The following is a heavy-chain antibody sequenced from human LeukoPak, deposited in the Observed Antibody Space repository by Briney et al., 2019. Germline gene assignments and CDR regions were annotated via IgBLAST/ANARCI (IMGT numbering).Heavy chain of an antibody. J-gene: IGHJ6*02. D-gene: IGHD2-2*01. V-gene: IGHV4-59*01. Sequence: PSETLSLTCTVSGGSISSYYWSWIRQPPGKGLEWIGYIYYSGSTNYNPSLKSRVTISVDTSKNQFSLKLSSVTAADTAVYYCARVVVPAAMSPYYYGMVVWGQGTTVTVSS. CDR3: ARVVVPAAMSPYYYGMVV. CDR2: IYYSGST. CDR1: GGSISSYY.